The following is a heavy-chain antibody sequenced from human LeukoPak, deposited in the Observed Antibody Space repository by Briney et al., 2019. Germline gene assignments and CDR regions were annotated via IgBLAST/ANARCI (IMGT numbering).Heavy chain of an antibody. D-gene: IGHD1-20*01. CDR1: GFTVSSNY. CDR2: IYSGGST. CDR3: ARDRYNWNPRYYYYYMDV. V-gene: IGHV3-53*01. J-gene: IGHJ6*03. Sequence: GGSLRLSCAASGFTVSSNYMSWVRQAPGKGLEWVSVIYSGGSTYYADSVKGRSTISRDNSKNTLYLQMNSLRAEDTAVYYCARDRYNWNPRYYYYYMDVWGKGTTVTVSS.